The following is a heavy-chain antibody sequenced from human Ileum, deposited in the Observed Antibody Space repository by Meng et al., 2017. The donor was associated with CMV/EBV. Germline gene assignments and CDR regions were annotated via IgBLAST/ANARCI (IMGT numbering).Heavy chain of an antibody. J-gene: IGHJ3*02. D-gene: IGHD2-8*01. CDR3: AKDRRALRQGGAFDI. Sequence: GESLKISCAASGFTFSSYAMSWVRQAPGKGLEWVSAISGSGGSTYYADSVKVRFTIARDNSKNTLYRQMNSLRAEDTAVYYCAKDRRALRQGGAFDIWGQGKRGTVSS. CDR2: ISGSGGST. V-gene: IGHV3-23*01. CDR1: GFTFSSYA.